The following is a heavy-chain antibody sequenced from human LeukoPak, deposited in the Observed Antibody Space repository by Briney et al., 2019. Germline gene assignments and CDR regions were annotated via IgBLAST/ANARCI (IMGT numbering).Heavy chain of an antibody. CDR1: GFTFSGYA. CDR3: AKMPSGSLAVGAYYFAY. V-gene: IGHV3-23*01. D-gene: IGHD3-10*01. CDR2: ISGSGGST. J-gene: IGHJ4*02. Sequence: PWGSLRLSCAASGFTFSGYAMSSIRQAPGKGLEWVSAISGSGGSTYYADSVKGRFTISRDNSKNTLYLQMNSLRAEDKAVYYCAKMPSGSLAVGAYYFAYGGQGTLVTVSS.